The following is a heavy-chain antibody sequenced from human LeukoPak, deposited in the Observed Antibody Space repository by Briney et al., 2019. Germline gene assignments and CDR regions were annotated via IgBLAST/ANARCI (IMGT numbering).Heavy chain of an antibody. CDR1: GGSFSSYA. D-gene: IGHD3-3*01. V-gene: IGHV1-69*13. CDR2: IIPIFGTA. CDR3: AREGEGYDFWSGYLGPYYFDY. Sequence: SVKVSCKAYGGSFSSYAISWVRQAPGQGLEWMGGIIPIFGTANYAQKFQGRVTITADESTSTAYMELSSLRSEDTAVYYCAREGEGYDFWSGYLGPYYFDYWGQGTLVTVSS. J-gene: IGHJ4*02.